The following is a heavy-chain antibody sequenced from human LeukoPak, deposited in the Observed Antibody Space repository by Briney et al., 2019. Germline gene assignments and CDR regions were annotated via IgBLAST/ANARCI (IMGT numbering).Heavy chain of an antibody. CDR1: GGSISSYY. Sequence: SETLSLTCTVSGGSISSYYWSWIRQPPGKGLEWIGYIYYSGSTNYNPSLKSRVTISVDTSKNQFSLKLSSVTAADTAVYYCSREYYDILTGYRSFDYWGQGTLVTVSS. D-gene: IGHD3-9*01. J-gene: IGHJ4*02. V-gene: IGHV4-59*01. CDR3: SREYYDILTGYRSFDY. CDR2: IYYSGST.